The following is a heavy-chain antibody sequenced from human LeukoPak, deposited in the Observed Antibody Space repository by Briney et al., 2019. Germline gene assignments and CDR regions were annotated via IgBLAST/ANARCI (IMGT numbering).Heavy chain of an antibody. Sequence: SETLSLTCTVSGGSISSYYWSWIRQPPGKGLEWIGYIYYSGSTNYNPSLKSRVTISVDTSKNQFSLKLSSVTAADTAVYYCARDRPLRFLEWLPTEQVFWFDPWGQGTLVTVSS. V-gene: IGHV4-59*01. CDR3: ARDRPLRFLEWLPTEQVFWFDP. J-gene: IGHJ5*02. CDR2: IYYSGST. D-gene: IGHD3-3*01. CDR1: GGSISSYY.